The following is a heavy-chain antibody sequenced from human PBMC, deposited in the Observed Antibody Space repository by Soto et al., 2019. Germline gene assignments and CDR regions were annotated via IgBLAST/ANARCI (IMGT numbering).Heavy chain of an antibody. V-gene: IGHV3-15*01. CDR2: IKSKTDGGTT. D-gene: IGHD2-2*01. CDR3: TTDFLRGYCSSTSCYQRDYYYYYMDV. Sequence: GGSLRLSCAASGFTFSNAWMSWVRQAPGKGLEWVGRIKSKTDGGTTDYAAPVKGRFTISRYDSKNTLYRQMNSLKTEDTAVYYCTTDFLRGYCSSTSCYQRDYYYYYMDVWGKGTTVTVSS. CDR1: GFTFSNAW. J-gene: IGHJ6*03.